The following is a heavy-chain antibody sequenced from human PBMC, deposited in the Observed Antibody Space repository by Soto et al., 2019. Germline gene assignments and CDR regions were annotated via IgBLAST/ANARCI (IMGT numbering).Heavy chain of an antibody. Sequence: GGSLRLSCAASGFTFSSYAMSCVRQAPGKGLEWVSAISGSGGSTYYADSVKGRFTISRDNSKNTLYLQMNSLRAEDTAVYYCAKDLGYSYGSSYYYYYMDVWGKGTTVTVSS. CDR3: AKDLGYSYGSSYYYYYMDV. CDR1: GFTFSSYA. J-gene: IGHJ6*03. CDR2: ISGSGGST. D-gene: IGHD5-18*01. V-gene: IGHV3-23*01.